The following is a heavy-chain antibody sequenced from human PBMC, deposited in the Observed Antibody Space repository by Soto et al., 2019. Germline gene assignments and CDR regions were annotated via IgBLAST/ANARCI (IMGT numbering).Heavy chain of an antibody. J-gene: IGHJ4*02. CDR1: GFTFNSYV. Sequence: GGSLRLSCAASGFTFNSYVMGWVRQAPGKGLEWVSSITTSAGTYYADSVRGRFTISRDNSKNTVYLQMNSLRAEDTALYYCARGTTVTTSQLDFWGQGTLVTVSS. CDR2: ITTSAGT. CDR3: ARGTTVTTSQLDF. V-gene: IGHV3-23*01. D-gene: IGHD4-17*01.